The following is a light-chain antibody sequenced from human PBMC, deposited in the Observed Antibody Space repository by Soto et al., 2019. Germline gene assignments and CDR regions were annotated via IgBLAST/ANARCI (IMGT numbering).Light chain of an antibody. Sequence: QSVLTQPPSASGTPGQRVTISCSGSSSNIGSNYVYWYQQLPGTVPQLLIYRNNERPSGGPDRFSGSKSGTSASLAISGLRSEDEADYYCAAWDDSLSGVVFGGGTQQTVL. CDR3: AAWDDSLSGVV. J-gene: IGLJ2*01. CDR2: RNN. CDR1: SSNIGSNY. V-gene: IGLV1-47*01.